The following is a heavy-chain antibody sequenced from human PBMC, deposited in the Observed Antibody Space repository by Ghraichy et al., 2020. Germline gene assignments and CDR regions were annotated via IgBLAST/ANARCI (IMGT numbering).Heavy chain of an antibody. CDR1: GGSFSGYY. V-gene: IGHV4-34*01. CDR3: ARWLYRPFDY. CDR2: INHSGST. D-gene: IGHD2-2*02. Sequence: SQTLSLTCAVYGGSFSGYYWSWIRQPPGKGLEWIGEINHSGSTNYNPSLKSRVTISVDTSKNQFSLKLSYVTAADTAVYYCARWLYRPFDYWGQGTLVTVSS. J-gene: IGHJ4*02.